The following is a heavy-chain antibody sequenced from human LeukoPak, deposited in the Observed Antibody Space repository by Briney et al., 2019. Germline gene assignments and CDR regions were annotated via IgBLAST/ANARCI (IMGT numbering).Heavy chain of an antibody. CDR3: ARDPYSGSYGNYYYYFMDV. J-gene: IGHJ6*03. V-gene: IGHV3-21*01. CDR1: GFTFNTYS. Sequence: GGSLRLSCEASGFTFNTYSMNWARQAPGKGLEWVSSIDSSGGYMFYADSVKGRFIISRDNAKNSLYLQMNSLRAEDTAVYYCARDPYSGSYGNYYYYFMDVWGKGTTVTISS. CDR2: IDSSGGYM. D-gene: IGHD1-26*01.